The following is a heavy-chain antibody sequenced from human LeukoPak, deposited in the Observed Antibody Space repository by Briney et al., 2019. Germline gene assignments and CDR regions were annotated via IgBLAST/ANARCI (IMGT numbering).Heavy chain of an antibody. CDR2: INTDGSST. D-gene: IGHD7-27*01. CDR3: ARDPGYYYYGMDV. J-gene: IGHJ6*02. Sequence: GGSLRLSCAASGFTFSSYWMHWVRQAPGKGLVWVSRINTDGSSTSYADSVKGRFTISRDNAKNTLYLQMNSLRAEDTAVYYCARDPGYYYYGMDVWGQGTTVTVSS. V-gene: IGHV3-74*01. CDR1: GFTFSSYW.